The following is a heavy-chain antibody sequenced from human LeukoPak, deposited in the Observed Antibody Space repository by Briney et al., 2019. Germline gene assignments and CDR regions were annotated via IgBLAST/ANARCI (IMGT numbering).Heavy chain of an antibody. J-gene: IGHJ6*04. CDR3: ARDSPVRYFDWSLPEGDHYYGMDV. D-gene: IGHD3-9*01. CDR1: GYTFTSYG. CDR2: ISAYNGNT. Sequence: ASVKVSCKASGYTFTSYGITWVRQAPGQGLEWMGWISAYNGNTNYAQNLQGRVTMTTDTSTSTAYMELRSLRSDDTAVYYCARDSPVRYFDWSLPEGDHYYGMDVWGKGTTVTVFS. V-gene: IGHV1-18*04.